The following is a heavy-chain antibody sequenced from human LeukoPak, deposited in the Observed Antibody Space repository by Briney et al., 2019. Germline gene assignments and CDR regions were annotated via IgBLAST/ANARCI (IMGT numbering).Heavy chain of an antibody. D-gene: IGHD3-16*01. V-gene: IGHV3-74*01. CDR3: ARDVYSPGGLN. Sequence: PGGSLRLSCAASGFTFSSYWMHWVRQAPGKGLVGVSRINSDGSSTSYADAVKGRFTISRDNAKNTLYLQMNSLRAEDTAVYYCARDVYSPGGLNWGQGTLVTVSS. J-gene: IGHJ1*01. CDR1: GFTFSSYW. CDR2: INSDGSST.